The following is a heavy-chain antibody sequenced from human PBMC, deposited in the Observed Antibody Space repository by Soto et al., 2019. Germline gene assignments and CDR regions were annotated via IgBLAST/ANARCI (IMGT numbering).Heavy chain of an antibody. CDR3: AREFYYGSGLGYYYYYGMDV. J-gene: IGHJ6*02. Sequence: GSLRLSCAASGFTFSSYAMHWVRQAPGKGLEWVAVISYDGSNKYYADSVKGRFTISRDNSKNTLYLQMNSLRAEDTAVYYCAREFYYGSGLGYYYYYGMDVWGQGTTVTVSS. D-gene: IGHD3-10*01. CDR2: ISYDGSNK. CDR1: GFTFSSYA. V-gene: IGHV3-30-3*01.